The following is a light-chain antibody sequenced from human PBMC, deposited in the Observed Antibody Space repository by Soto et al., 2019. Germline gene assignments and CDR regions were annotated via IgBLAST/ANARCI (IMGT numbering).Light chain of an antibody. Sequence: QSALTQPPSVSGSPGQSITISCTGTGSDIGYHDSVSWDQRHPDKAPQLIIYDVYSRPSGVSHRFSGSKSGYTASLTISGLQPEDEAEYYCASRPSSDTHVLFGGGTKLTVL. V-gene: IGLV2-14*01. J-gene: IGLJ2*01. CDR1: GSDIGYHDS. CDR3: ASRPSSDTHVL. CDR2: DVY.